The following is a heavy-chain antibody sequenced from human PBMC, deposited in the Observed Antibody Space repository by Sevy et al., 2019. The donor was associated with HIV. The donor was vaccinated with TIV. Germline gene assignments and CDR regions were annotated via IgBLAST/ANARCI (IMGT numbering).Heavy chain of an antibody. CDR3: ARTIDGYNTGFDY. CDR2: ISSSSSYI. D-gene: IGHD5-12*01. V-gene: IGHV3-21*01. Sequence: GGSLRLSCAASGFTFSSYSMNWVRQAPGKGLEWVSSISSSSSYIYYADSVKGRFTISRDNTKNSLYLQMNSLRAEDTAVYYCARTIDGYNTGFDYWGQGTLVTVSS. J-gene: IGHJ4*02. CDR1: GFTFSSYS.